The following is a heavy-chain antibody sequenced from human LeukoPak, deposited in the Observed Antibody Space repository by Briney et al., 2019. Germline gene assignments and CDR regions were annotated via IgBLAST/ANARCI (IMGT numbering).Heavy chain of an antibody. J-gene: IGHJ5*02. CDR1: GGSISSSSYY. V-gene: IGHV4-39*07. CDR3: ARVKWELIWIWFDP. CDR2: IYYSGST. Sequence: PSETLSLTCTVSGGSISSSSYYWGWIRQPPGKGLEWIGSIYYSGSTYYNPSLKSRVTISVDTSKNQFSLKLSSVTATDTAVYYCARVKWELIWIWFDPWGQGTLVTVSS. D-gene: IGHD1-26*01.